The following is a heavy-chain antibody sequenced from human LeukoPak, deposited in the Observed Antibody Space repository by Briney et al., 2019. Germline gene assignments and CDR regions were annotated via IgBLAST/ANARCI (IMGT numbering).Heavy chain of an antibody. D-gene: IGHD3-22*01. V-gene: IGHV3-23*01. CDR2: ISGSGGST. Sequence: PGGSLRLSCAASEFTFSSYGMSGVRQAPGKGLEWVSTISGSGGSTYYADSVKGRFTISRDNSKNTLYLQMNSLRAEDTAVYYCAKASAMIVVVSKHFDYWGQGTLVTVSS. CDR3: AKASAMIVVVSKHFDY. CDR1: EFTFSSYG. J-gene: IGHJ4*02.